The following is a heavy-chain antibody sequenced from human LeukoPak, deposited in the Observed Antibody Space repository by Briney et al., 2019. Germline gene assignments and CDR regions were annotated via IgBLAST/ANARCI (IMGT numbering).Heavy chain of an antibody. V-gene: IGHV3-74*01. CDR2: ISTDGYTT. J-gene: IGHJ4*02. CDR1: GLAFSAYK. CDR3: VVGGSPGY. Sequence: GGSLRLSCAASGLAFSAYKMHWVRQAPRKGLVWVSRISTDGYTTDYADFVQGRFTASRDNAKNTWSLEMNSLRAEDTAVYYCVVGGSPGYWGQGTLVTVSS. D-gene: IGHD2-15*01.